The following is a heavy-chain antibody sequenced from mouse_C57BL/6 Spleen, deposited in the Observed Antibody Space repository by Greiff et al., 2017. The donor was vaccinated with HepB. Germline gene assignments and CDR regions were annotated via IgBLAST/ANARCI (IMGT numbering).Heavy chain of an antibody. CDR3: TLYYGNYPFAY. Sequence: VKLMESGAELVRPGASVTLSCKASGYTFTDYEMHWVKQTPVHGLEWIGAIDPETGGTAYNQKFTGKAILTADKSSSTAYMELRSLTSEDSAVYYCTLYYGNYPFAYWGQGTLVTVSA. J-gene: IGHJ3*01. D-gene: IGHD2-1*01. V-gene: IGHV1-15*01. CDR2: IDPETGGT. CDR1: GYTFTDYE.